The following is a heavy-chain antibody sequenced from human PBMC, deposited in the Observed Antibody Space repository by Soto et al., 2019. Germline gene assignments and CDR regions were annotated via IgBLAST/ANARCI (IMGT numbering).Heavy chain of an antibody. CDR3: ARVTPHFDYTYYFDY. J-gene: IGHJ4*02. CDR2: ISAYNGNT. V-gene: IGHV1-18*01. CDR1: GYTFTSYG. D-gene: IGHD3-9*01. Sequence: ASVKVYCKASGYTFTSYGISWVRQAPGQGLEWMGWISAYNGNTNYAQKLQGRVTMTTDTSTSTAYMELRSLRSDDTAVYYCARVTPHFDYTYYFDYWGQGTLVTVSS.